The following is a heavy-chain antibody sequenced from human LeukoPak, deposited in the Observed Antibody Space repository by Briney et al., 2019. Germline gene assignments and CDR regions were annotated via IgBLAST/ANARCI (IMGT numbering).Heavy chain of an antibody. V-gene: IGHV4-34*01. CDR1: GGSFSGYY. J-gene: IGHJ4*02. Sequence: SETQSLTCAVYGGSFSGYYWSWIRQPPGKGLEWIGEINHSGSTNYNPSLKSRVTISVDTSKNQFSLKLSSVTAADTAVYYCARYSYGYDALDYWGQGTLVTVSS. D-gene: IGHD5-18*01. CDR2: INHSGST. CDR3: ARYSYGYDALDY.